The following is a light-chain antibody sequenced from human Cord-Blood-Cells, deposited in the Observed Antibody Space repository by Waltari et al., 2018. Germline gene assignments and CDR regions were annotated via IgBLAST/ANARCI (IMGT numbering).Light chain of an antibody. V-gene: IGKV3D-15*01. CDR2: GAS. Sequence: EIVMTQSPATLSVSPGERATLSCRASPSVSSNLAWYQQKPGQAPRLLIYGASTRATGIPARFSGSGSGTEFTLTISSLQSEDFAVYYCQQYNNWVTFGPGTKVDIK. CDR1: PSVSSN. J-gene: IGKJ3*01. CDR3: QQYNNWVT.